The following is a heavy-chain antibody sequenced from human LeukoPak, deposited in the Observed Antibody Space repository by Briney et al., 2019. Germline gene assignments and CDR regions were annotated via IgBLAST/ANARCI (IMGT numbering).Heavy chain of an antibody. CDR1: GFTFSTAW. J-gene: IGHJ6*03. Sequence: GSLRLSCAASGFTFSTAWMSWVRQAPGKGLEWIGEINHSGSTNYNPSLKSRVTISVDTSKNQFSLKLSSVTAADTAVYYCASLRGSYRFYDSPYYYYMDVWGKGTTVTVSS. D-gene: IGHD3-16*02. CDR3: ASLRGSYRFYDSPYYYYMDV. CDR2: INHSGST. V-gene: IGHV4-34*01.